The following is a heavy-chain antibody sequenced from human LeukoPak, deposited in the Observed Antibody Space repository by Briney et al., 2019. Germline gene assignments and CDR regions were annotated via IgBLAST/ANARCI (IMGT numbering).Heavy chain of an antibody. J-gene: IGHJ4*02. V-gene: IGHV3-43*02. CDR2: ISGDGGST. D-gene: IGHD6-19*01. CDR3: ARESDSSGWYDY. Sequence: GSLRLPCGAPGLNFDDYAIHRVRQAPGKGLELVSLISGDGGSTFYADSARGRFTISRDNSKNSLYLQMSSLRSEDTAFYFCARESDSSGWYDYWGQGTLVTVSS. CDR1: GLNFDDYA.